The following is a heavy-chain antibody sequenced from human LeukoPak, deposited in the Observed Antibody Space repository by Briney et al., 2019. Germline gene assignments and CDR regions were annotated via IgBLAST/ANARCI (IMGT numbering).Heavy chain of an antibody. CDR3: ARGRGTVVTTFDY. V-gene: IGHV4-34*01. CDR2: INHSGST. D-gene: IGHD4-23*01. J-gene: IGHJ4*02. CDR1: GGSFSGYY. Sequence: SETLSLTCAVYGGSFSGYYWSWIRQPPGKGLEWIGEINHSGSTNYNPSLKSRVTISVDTSKNQFSLKLSSATAADTAVYYCARGRGTVVTTFDYWGQGTLVTVSS.